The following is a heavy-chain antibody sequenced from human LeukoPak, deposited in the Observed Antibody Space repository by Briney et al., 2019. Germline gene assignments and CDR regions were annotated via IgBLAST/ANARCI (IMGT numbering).Heavy chain of an antibody. CDR2: INHSGST. CDR1: GGSFSGYY. V-gene: IGHV4-34*01. J-gene: IGHJ4*02. CDR3: ARVLSIFGVVIAKYYFDY. D-gene: IGHD3-3*01. Sequence: SETLSLTCAVYGGSFSGYYWSWIRQPPGKGLEGIGEINHSGSTNYNPSLKSRVTISVDTSKNQFSLKLSSVTAADTAVYYCARVLSIFGVVIAKYYFDYWGQGTLVTVSS.